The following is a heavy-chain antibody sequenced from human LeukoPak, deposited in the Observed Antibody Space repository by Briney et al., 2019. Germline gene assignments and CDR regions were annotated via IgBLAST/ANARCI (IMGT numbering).Heavy chain of an antibody. V-gene: IGHV4-39*01. D-gene: IGHD6-13*01. CDR1: GGSISSSSYY. CDR3: ARLSHYFSSSFDY. CDR2: IYYSGST. J-gene: IGHJ4*02. Sequence: NASETLSLTCTVSGGSISSSSYYWGWIRQPPGKGLEWIGSIYYSGSTYYNPSLKSRVTISVDTSKNQFSLKLSSVTAADTAVYYCARLSHYFSSSFDYWGQGTLVTVSS.